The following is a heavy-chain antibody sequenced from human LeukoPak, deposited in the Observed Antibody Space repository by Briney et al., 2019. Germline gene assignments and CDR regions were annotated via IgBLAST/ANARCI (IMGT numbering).Heavy chain of an antibody. D-gene: IGHD3/OR15-3a*01. J-gene: IGHJ4*02. Sequence: SETLSLTCTVSGGSISSYYWSWIRQPPGKGLEWIGYIYYSGSTNYNPSLKSRVTISVDTSKNQFSLKLSSVTAADTAVYYCARHVWPGDSEGNFDYWGQGTLVTVSS. CDR2: IYYSGST. V-gene: IGHV4-59*08. CDR1: GGSISSYY. CDR3: ARHVWPGDSEGNFDY.